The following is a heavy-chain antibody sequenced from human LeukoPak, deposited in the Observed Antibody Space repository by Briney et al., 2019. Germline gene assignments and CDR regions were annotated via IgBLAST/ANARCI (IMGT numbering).Heavy chain of an antibody. CDR3: ASGGYDFWSGWNRYNWFDP. Sequence: GSSVKVSCKASGGTFSSYVISWVRQAPGQGLEWMGGIIPIFGTANYAQKFQGRVTITADESTSTAYMELSSLRSEDTAVYYCASGGYDFWSGWNRYNWFDPWGQGTLVTVSS. J-gene: IGHJ5*02. D-gene: IGHD3-3*01. V-gene: IGHV1-69*01. CDR1: GGTFSSYV. CDR2: IIPIFGTA.